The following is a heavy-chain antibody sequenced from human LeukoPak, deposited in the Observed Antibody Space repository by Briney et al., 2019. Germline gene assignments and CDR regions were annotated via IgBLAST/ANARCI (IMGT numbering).Heavy chain of an antibody. CDR2: IRYDGSNK. CDR3: VRALWFGETFPAY. D-gene: IGHD3-10*01. CDR1: GFTFSSYG. V-gene: IGHV3-30*02. J-gene: IGHJ4*02. Sequence: GGSLRLTCAASGFTFSSYGMHWVRQAPGKGLEWVAFIRYDGSNKYYADSVKGRFTISRDNTKNSLYLQMNSLRAEDTAVYYCVRALWFGETFPAYWGQGTLVTVSS.